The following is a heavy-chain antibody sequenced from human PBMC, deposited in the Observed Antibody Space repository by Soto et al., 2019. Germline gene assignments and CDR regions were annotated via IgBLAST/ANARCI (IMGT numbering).Heavy chain of an antibody. V-gene: IGHV4-30-2*01. J-gene: IGHJ5*02. CDR3: ARVSYYYDSSGYPLENWFDP. CDR1: GGSISSGGYS. Sequence: SETLSLTCAVSGGSISSGGYSWSWIRQPPGKGLEWIGYIYHSGSTYYNPSLKSRVTISVDRSKNQFSLKLSSVTAADTAVYYCARVSYYYDSSGYPLENWFDPWGQGTLVTVSS. CDR2: IYHSGST. D-gene: IGHD3-22*01.